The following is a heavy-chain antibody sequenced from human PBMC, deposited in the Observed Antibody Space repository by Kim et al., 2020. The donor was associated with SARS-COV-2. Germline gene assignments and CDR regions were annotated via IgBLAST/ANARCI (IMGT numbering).Heavy chain of an antibody. D-gene: IGHD3-22*01. CDR3: ARKSSGYYYYFDY. Sequence: ASVKVSCKASGYTXTXYVMHWVRQAPGQRLEWMGWINAGNGNTKYSQKFQGRVTITRDTSASTAYMELSSLRSEDTAVYYCARKSSGYYYYFDYWGQGTLVTVSS. J-gene: IGHJ4*02. CDR2: INAGNGNT. V-gene: IGHV1-3*01. CDR1: GYTXTXYV.